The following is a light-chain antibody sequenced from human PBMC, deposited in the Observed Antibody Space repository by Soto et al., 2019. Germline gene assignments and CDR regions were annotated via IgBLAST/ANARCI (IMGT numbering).Light chain of an antibody. CDR3: QQYGSSPLT. Sequence: DIVLTQSPGTLSLSPGERATLSCRASQSVSSSYLAWYQQKPGQAPRLLIYGASIRATGIPDRFSGSGSGTDFTLTTSRLEPVDFAVYFCQQYGSSPLTFGGGTQVEIK. J-gene: IGKJ4*01. V-gene: IGKV3-20*01. CDR1: QSVSSSY. CDR2: GAS.